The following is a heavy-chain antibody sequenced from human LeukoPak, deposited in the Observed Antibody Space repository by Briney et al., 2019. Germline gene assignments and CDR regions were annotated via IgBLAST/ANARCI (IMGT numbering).Heavy chain of an antibody. D-gene: IGHD6-19*01. V-gene: IGHV4-4*07. CDR3: ARDRGINYSSIQRADDAFDI. J-gene: IGHJ3*02. Sequence: SETLSLTCTVSGGSISSYYWSWIRQPAGKGLEWIGRIYTSGSTNYNPSLKSRVTMSVDTSKNQFSLKLSSVTAADTAVYYCARDRGINYSSIQRADDAFDIWGQGTMVTVSS. CDR1: GGSISSYY. CDR2: IYTSGST.